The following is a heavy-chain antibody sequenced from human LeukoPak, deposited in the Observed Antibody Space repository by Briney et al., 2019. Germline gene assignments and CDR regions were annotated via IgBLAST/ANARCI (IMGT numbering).Heavy chain of an antibody. J-gene: IGHJ4*02. V-gene: IGHV3-23*01. CDR1: GFTFSSYA. Sequence: SGGSLRLSCAASGFTFSSYAMSWVRQAPGKGLEWVSAISGSGGSTYFADSVKGRFTISRDNSKNTLYLQMNSLRAEDTAVYYCANDFWSGYMYYFDYWGQGTLVTVSS. CDR2: ISGSGGST. D-gene: IGHD3-3*01. CDR3: ANDFWSGYMYYFDY.